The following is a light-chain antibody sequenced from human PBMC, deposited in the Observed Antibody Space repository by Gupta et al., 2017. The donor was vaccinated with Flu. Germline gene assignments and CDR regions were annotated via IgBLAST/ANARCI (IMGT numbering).Light chain of an antibody. CDR2: GAS. V-gene: IGKV3-20*01. CDR1: QSISDSY. Sequence: TLSWAPGERATRSCRASQSISDSYSAWYQQKPGQAPRLLIYGASYRATGIPERFTGSGCGTDFTLTISRLEPEDFVVYYCQQFGSSSGITFGQGTRLEIK. J-gene: IGKJ5*01. CDR3: QQFGSSSGIT.